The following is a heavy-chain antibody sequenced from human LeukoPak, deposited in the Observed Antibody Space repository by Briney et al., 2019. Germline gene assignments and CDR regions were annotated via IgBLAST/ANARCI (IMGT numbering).Heavy chain of an antibody. CDR3: ANWRTGLDYSFDP. V-gene: IGHV3-23*01. J-gene: IGHJ5*02. Sequence: GGSLRLSCAASGFIFNRYIMSWVRQAPGKGLEWVSAISGSGGSTYYADSVKGRFTISRDNSKNTLYLQMNSLRAEDTAVYYCANWRTGLDYSFDPWGQGTLVTVSS. D-gene: IGHD2-21*01. CDR2: ISGSGGST. CDR1: GFIFNRYI.